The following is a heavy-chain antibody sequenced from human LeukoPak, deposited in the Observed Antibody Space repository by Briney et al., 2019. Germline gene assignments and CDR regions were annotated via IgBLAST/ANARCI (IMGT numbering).Heavy chain of an antibody. CDR1: GGSISSSSYY. CDR2: IYYSGST. D-gene: IGHD1-26*01. Sequence: SETLSLTCTVSGGSISSSSYYWGWIRQPPEKGLEWIGSIYYSGSTYYNPSLKSRVTISVDTSKNQFSLKLSSVTAADTAVYYCARESSIVGGTWGQGTLVTVSS. CDR3: ARESSIVGGT. J-gene: IGHJ5*02. V-gene: IGHV4-39*02.